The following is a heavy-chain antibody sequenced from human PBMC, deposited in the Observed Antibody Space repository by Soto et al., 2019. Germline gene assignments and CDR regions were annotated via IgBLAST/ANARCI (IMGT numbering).Heavy chain of an antibody. CDR3: ARGSGRGFFGVVITKPFDP. CDR2: MNPNSGNT. V-gene: IGHV1-8*01. Sequence: ASVKVSCKASGYTFTSYDINWVRQATGQGLEWMGWMNPNSGNTGYAQKFQGRVTMTRNTSISTAYMELSSLRSEDTAVYYCARGSGRGFFGVVITKPFDPCGQGTLVTVSS. D-gene: IGHD3-3*01. CDR1: GYTFTSYD. J-gene: IGHJ5*02.